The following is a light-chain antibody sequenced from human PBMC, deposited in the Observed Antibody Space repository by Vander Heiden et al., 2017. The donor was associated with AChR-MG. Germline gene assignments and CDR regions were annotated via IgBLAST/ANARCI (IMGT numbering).Light chain of an antibody. V-gene: IGLV3-21*04. J-gene: IGLJ3*02. CDR3: QVWDSSSDPRWV. Sequence: SYVLTQPPSVSVAPGKTARITCGGNNIGSKSVHWYQQKPGQPPVLVIYYDSDRPSGIPERFSGSNSGNTATLTISRVEAGDEADYYGQVWDSSSDPRWVFGGGTELTVL. CDR2: YDS. CDR1: NIGSKS.